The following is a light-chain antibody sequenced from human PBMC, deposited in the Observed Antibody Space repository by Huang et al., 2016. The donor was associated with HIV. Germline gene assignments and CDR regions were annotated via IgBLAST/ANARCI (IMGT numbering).Light chain of an antibody. V-gene: IGKV2-28*01. J-gene: IGKJ2*01. CDR1: QSLLRSSGYNY. CDR3: MQGLQTPYT. Sequence: IVMTQSPLSLPATPGAPAFLSCNSSQSLLRSSGYNYLDWYLQKPGQSPQLLIYLGSNRAAGVPDRCSGIGAGTDFTLRISSVETEDVGVYYCMQGLQTPYTFGQGTNLEIK. CDR2: LGS.